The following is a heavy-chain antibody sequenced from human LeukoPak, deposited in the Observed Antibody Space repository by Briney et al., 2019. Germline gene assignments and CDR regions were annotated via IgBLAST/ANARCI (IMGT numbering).Heavy chain of an antibody. CDR3: AKDRDSYEGAFDI. V-gene: IGHV3-30*18. Sequence: PGRSLRLSCAASAFTFSSYGMHWVRQAPGKGLEWVAVISYDGNNKYYADSVKGRFTISRDNSKNTLYLQMNSLRAEDTAVYYCAKDRDSYEGAFDIWGQGTMVIVSS. CDR1: AFTFSSYG. CDR2: ISYDGNNK. D-gene: IGHD2-21*01. J-gene: IGHJ3*02.